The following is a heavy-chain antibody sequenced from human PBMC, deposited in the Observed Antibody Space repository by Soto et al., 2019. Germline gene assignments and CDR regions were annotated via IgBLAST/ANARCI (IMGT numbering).Heavy chain of an antibody. CDR3: ARYYYGGDWFDP. CDR2: MYYSGST. V-gene: IGHV4-39*01. J-gene: IGHJ5*02. Sequence: GLIRQPPGKGLAWIGSMYYSGSTYYNPSLKSRVTISVDTSKNQFSLKLSSVTAADTAVYYCARYYYGGDWFDPWGQGALVTVAS. D-gene: IGHD3-10*01.